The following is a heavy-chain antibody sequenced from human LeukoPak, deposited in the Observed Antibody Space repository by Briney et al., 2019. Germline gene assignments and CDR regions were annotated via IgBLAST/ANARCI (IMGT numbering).Heavy chain of an antibody. V-gene: IGHV1-69*04. CDR3: ARDLWCSGGSCPFDP. CDR2: IIPILGIA. Sequence: GASVKVSCKASGGTFSSYAISWVRQAPGRGLEWMGRIIPILGIANYAQKFQGRVTITADKSTSTAYMELSSLRSEDTAVYYCARDLWCSGGSCPFDPWGQGTLVTVSS. D-gene: IGHD2-15*01. CDR1: GGTFSSYA. J-gene: IGHJ5*02.